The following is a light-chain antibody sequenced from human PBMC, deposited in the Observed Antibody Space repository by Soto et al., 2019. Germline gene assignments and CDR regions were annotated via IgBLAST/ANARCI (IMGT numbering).Light chain of an antibody. J-gene: IGKJ1*01. CDR1: QSVLYSSNKKNY. Sequence: DIVMTQSPDSLAVSLGERATIHCKSSQSVLYSSNKKNYLAWYQKKPGQPPKVLSYWASTRESGVPDRFSGSGSGTGFTLTISSLQPEDVEVYYCQQYYNIPRTFGQGTKVDIK. V-gene: IGKV4-1*01. CDR2: WAS. CDR3: QQYYNIPRT.